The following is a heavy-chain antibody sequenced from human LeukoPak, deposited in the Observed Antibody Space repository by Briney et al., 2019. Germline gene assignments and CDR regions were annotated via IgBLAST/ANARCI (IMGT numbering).Heavy chain of an antibody. J-gene: IGHJ4*02. D-gene: IGHD7-27*01. V-gene: IGHV5-51*01. CDR2: IYPGDSDT. CDR3: ARLSDRNWGHPPDF. Sequence: GESLQISCKGSGYSFSNSCIGWVRQMPGKGLDWMGIIYPGDSDTRYSPSFQGQVTISADKSINTAYLQWSSLKASDTAMYYCARLSDRNWGHPPDFWGQGTLVTVSS. CDR1: GYSFSNSC.